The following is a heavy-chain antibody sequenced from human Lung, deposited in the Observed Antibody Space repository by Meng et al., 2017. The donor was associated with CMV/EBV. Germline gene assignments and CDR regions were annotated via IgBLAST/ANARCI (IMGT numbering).Heavy chain of an antibody. V-gene: IGHV3-30*03. CDR3: ARENLELQGTVDY. CDR1: GFTIPAYP. CDR2: DGNNK. J-gene: IGHJ4*02. Sequence: QVQLGGSGGGGVQPGRSLRLSCAASGFTIPAYPIHWVRQVPGKGLEWVTVDGNNKYYADSVKGRFTISRDNSRNTLDLQMDSLRTEDTAIYYCARENLELQGTVDYWGQGTLVTVSS. D-gene: IGHD1-7*01.